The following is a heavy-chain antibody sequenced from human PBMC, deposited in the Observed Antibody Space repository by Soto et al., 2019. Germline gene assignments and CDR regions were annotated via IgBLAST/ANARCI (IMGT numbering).Heavy chain of an antibody. D-gene: IGHD3-22*01. J-gene: IGHJ5*02. V-gene: IGHV1-18*01. CDR2: ISAYNGNT. CDR3: ARWGIVVGLPPSWFDP. Sequence: GASVKVSCKASGYTFNRYGISWVRQAPGQGLEWMGWISAYNGNTNYAQKLQGRVTMTTDTSTSTAYMELRSLRSDDTAVYYCARWGIVVGLPPSWFDPWGQGTLVTVSS. CDR1: GYTFNRYG.